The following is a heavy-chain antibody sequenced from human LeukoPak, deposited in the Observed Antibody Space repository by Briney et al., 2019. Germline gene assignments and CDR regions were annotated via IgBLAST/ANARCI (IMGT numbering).Heavy chain of an antibody. CDR2: MSRDGTDQ. V-gene: IGHV3-30*04. CDR3: ARDQGTIFDVVNFAMDV. J-gene: IGHJ6*02. D-gene: IGHD3-3*01. Sequence: GGSLRLSCAASGFIFSSYPIPWVRQAPGKGLEWVAIMSRDGTDQRYADSVKGRFTMSRDNSESALYLQMNSLRAEDTAVYYCARDQGTIFDVVNFAMDVWGQGTRVTVSS. CDR1: GFIFSSYP.